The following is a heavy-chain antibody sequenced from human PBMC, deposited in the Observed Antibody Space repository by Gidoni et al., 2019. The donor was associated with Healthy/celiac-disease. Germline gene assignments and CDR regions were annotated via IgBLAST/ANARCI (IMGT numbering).Heavy chain of an antibody. CDR2: ISYDGSNK. V-gene: IGHV3-30*01. Sequence: QVQLVGSGGGVVQPGRSLRLSCAASGFTFSSYAMHCVRQAPGKGLGSVAVISYDGSNKYYADSVKGRFTISRDNSKNTLYLQMNSLRAEDTAVYYCARVRSSRIGGSFDIWGQGTMVTVSS. CDR3: ARVRSSRIGGSFDI. J-gene: IGHJ3*02. CDR1: GFTFSSYA. D-gene: IGHD3-16*01.